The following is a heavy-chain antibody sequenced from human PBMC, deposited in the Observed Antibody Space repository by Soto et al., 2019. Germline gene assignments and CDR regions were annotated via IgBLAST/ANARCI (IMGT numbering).Heavy chain of an antibody. V-gene: IGHV1-69*02. CDR2: IIPILGIA. CDR3: ASHFYGGNSDRAFDI. CDR1: GGTFSSYT. Sequence: QVQLVQSGAEVKKPGSSVKVSCKASGGTFSSYTISWVRQAPGQGLEWMGRIIPILGIANYAQKFQGRVTIXVDXSXSTAYMELSSLRSEDTAVYYCASHFYGGNSDRAFDIWGQGTMVTVSS. J-gene: IGHJ3*02. D-gene: IGHD4-17*01.